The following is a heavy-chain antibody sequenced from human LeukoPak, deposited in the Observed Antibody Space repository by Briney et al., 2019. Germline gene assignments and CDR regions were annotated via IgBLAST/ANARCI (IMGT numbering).Heavy chain of an antibody. CDR2: IYYSGST. V-gene: IGHV4-39*01. J-gene: IGHJ4*02. CDR3: ASSGWYLSSFN. CDR1: GGSISSSNYY. D-gene: IGHD6-19*01. Sequence: PSETLSLTCTVSGGSISSSNYYWGWIRQPPGKGLEWIGSIYYSGSTYYNPSLKSRVTISVDTSKNQFSLKLSSVTAAGTAVYYCASSGWYLSSFNWGQGTLVTVSS.